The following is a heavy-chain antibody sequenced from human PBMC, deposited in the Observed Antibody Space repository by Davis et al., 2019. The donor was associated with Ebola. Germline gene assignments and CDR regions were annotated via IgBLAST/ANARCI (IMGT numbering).Heavy chain of an antibody. J-gene: IGHJ1*01. Sequence: PGGSLRLSCAVSGFTFRNYALHWVRQAPGKGLEWVALISYDGSDKYYADSVKGRFTISRDNSKNTLCLQMNSLRAEDTAVYYCARGAWYDDPAEYFQHWGQGTLVTVSS. CDR3: ARGAWYDDPAEYFQH. CDR2: ISYDGSDK. D-gene: IGHD2-15*01. V-gene: IGHV3-30*01. CDR1: GFTFRNYA.